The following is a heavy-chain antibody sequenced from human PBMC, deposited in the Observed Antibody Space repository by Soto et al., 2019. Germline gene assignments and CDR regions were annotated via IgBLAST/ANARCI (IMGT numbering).Heavy chain of an antibody. Sequence: QVQLVQSGAEVKKPGSSVKVSCKASVGTFSSYAISWLRQAPGQGLEWMGGIIPIFGTANYAQKFQGRVTITADESTSTAYMELSSLRSEYTAVYYCARDLTQYSSSRTDYYYDMDVLGHGPTVTASS. CDR3: ARDLTQYSSSRTDYYYDMDV. J-gene: IGHJ6*02. V-gene: IGHV1-69*01. CDR2: IIPIFGTA. D-gene: IGHD6-13*01. CDR1: VGTFSSYA.